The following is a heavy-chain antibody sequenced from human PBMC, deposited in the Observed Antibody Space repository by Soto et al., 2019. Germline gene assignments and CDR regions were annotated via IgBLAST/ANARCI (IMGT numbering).Heavy chain of an antibody. Sequence: PSETLSLTCTVSGGSISSYYWSWIRQPPGKGLEWIGYIYYSGSTNYNPSLKSRVTISVDTSKNQFSLKLSSVTAADTAVYYCARHESWGGHKDIVVVVAAKGPRDAFDIWGQGAMVTVS. D-gene: IGHD2-15*01. V-gene: IGHV4-59*08. CDR1: GGSISSYY. CDR3: ARHESWGGHKDIVVVVAAKGPRDAFDI. J-gene: IGHJ3*02. CDR2: IYYSGST.